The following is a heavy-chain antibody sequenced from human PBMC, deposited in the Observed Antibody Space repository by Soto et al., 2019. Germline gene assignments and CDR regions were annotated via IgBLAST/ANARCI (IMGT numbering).Heavy chain of an antibody. V-gene: IGHV1-18*01. J-gene: IGHJ6*02. CDR1: GYTFTRYG. D-gene: IGHD2-8*01. CDR3: AKNGQPPYYYYGMDV. Sequence: QGQLVQSGAEVKKPGASVKVSCKASGYTFTRYGISWVRQAPGQGLEWMGWISGYNGDTKYAQKFQGRVTMTVATSXXTAYMELRSMTSYDRAVYYCAKNGQPPYYYYGMDVWGQGTTVTVSS. CDR2: ISGYNGDT.